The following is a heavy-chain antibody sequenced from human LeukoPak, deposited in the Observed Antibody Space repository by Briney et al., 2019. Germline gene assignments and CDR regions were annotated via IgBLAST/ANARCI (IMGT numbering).Heavy chain of an antibody. J-gene: IGHJ4*02. CDR3: ARHQRISENFDF. Sequence: SETLSLTCAVSGYSIISGYFWGWLRQPPGKGLEWIGTIYQSGSTFYTPSLKGRVTMSVDTSKNQFSLELRSVTAADTATYYCARHQRISENFDFWGQGTLVTVSS. CDR2: IYQSGST. D-gene: IGHD2-15*01. V-gene: IGHV4-38-2*01. CDR1: GYSIISGYF.